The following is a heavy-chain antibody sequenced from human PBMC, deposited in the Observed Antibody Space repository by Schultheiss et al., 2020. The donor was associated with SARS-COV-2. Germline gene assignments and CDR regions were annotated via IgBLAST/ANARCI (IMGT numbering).Heavy chain of an antibody. J-gene: IGHJ6*02. V-gene: IGHV3-74*01. Sequence: GGSLRLSCAASGFTFSQYSMNWVRQAPGKGLEWVSRINTEGSSTSYADSVKGRFTISRDNAKNSLYLQMNSLRAEDTAVYYCARVFGSSGWLGPAGGYYYYGMDVWGQGTTVTVSS. CDR2: INTEGSST. CDR3: ARVFGSSGWLGPAGGYYYYGMDV. CDR1: GFTFSQYS. D-gene: IGHD6-19*01.